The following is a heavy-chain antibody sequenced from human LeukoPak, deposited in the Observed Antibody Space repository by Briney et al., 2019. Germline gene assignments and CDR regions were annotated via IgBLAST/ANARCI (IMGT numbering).Heavy chain of an antibody. Sequence: ASVKVSCKASGGTFSSYAISWVRRAPGQGLEWMGGIIPIFGTANYAQKFQGRVTITADESTSTAYMELSSLRSEDTAVYYCARGNVEQSHSTHYDSSGYYYSWGQGTLVTVSS. CDR1: GGTFSSYA. V-gene: IGHV1-69*13. CDR2: IIPIFGTA. D-gene: IGHD3-22*01. CDR3: ARGNVEQSHSTHYDSSGYYYS. J-gene: IGHJ4*02.